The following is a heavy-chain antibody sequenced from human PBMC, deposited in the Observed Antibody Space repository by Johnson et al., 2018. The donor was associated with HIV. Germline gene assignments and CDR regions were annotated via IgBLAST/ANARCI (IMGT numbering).Heavy chain of an antibody. Sequence: VQLVESGGGVVQPGRSLRLSCAASGFTFSSYGMHWVRQAPGKGLEWVANIKQDGSEKHYVDSVKGRFTISRDNAKNSLFLQMNSLRAEDTAVYYWAKERNGDYVPHALDIWGQGTMVTVSS. V-gene: IGHV3-7*01. D-gene: IGHD4-17*01. CDR3: AKERNGDYVPHALDI. CDR1: GFTFSSYG. J-gene: IGHJ3*02. CDR2: IKQDGSEK.